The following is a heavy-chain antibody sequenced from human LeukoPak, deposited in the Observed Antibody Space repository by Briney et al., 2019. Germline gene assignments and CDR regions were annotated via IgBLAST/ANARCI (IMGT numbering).Heavy chain of an antibody. J-gene: IGHJ4*02. CDR3: AKDRDGAERIIL. V-gene: IGHV1-2*06. Sequence: GASVKVSCKVVAYDFTGYHIHWVRLAPGQGPEWMGRLNPNTGHAVYAFKFQGRVTITRDTSSSTAYMEVTRLTSDDTALFYCAKDRDGAERIILWGQGTLVTVSS. D-gene: IGHD5-24*01. CDR2: LNPNTGHA. CDR1: AYDFTGYH.